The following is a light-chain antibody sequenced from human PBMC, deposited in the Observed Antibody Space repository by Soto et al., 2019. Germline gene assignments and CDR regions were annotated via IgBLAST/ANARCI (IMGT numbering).Light chain of an antibody. CDR2: AAS. J-gene: IGKJ1*01. Sequence: DIQMTQSPSTLSASVGDRVTITCRASQSIGSWLAWYQQKPGKAPNLLIYAASILQSGVPSRFSGTGSGTDFTLTISSLQRDDFAIYYCQQYNPYSRTFGQGTKVDI. CDR3: QQYNPYSRT. V-gene: IGKV1-5*01. CDR1: QSIGSW.